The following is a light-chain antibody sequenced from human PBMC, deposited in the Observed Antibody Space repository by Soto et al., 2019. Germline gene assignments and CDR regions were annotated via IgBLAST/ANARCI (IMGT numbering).Light chain of an antibody. CDR1: QSVSSTY. J-gene: IGKJ5*01. CDR2: GTS. V-gene: IGKV3D-15*01. CDR3: QQYNNWPPIT. Sequence: EIGLTQSPATLSLSPGERAILSCRASQSVSSTYLGWDQQQPGQPPRLLMSGTSNTATGTPDRFSGSGSGTDFTLTISSLQSEDFAVYYCQQYNNWPPITFGQGTRLEIK.